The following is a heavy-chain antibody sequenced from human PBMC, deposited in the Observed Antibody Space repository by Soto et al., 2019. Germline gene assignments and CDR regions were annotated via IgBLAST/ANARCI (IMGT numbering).Heavy chain of an antibody. CDR1: GFTFSSYA. CDR3: AGTDWDYFDY. J-gene: IGHJ4*02. Sequence: LRLSCAASGFTFSSYAMCWVRQAPGKGLEWVSSISVSGDRTYYADSVKGRFTISRDNSRNTLYLQMNSLRAEDTAVYYCAGTDWDYFDYWGQGTLVTVSS. D-gene: IGHD1-1*01. V-gene: IGHV3-23*01. CDR2: ISVSGDRT.